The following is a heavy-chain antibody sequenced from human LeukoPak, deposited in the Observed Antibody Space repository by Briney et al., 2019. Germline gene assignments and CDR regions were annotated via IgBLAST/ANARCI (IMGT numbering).Heavy chain of an antibody. D-gene: IGHD3-22*01. V-gene: IGHV4-34*01. CDR3: ARAPDYYDSSGPMDV. J-gene: IGHJ6*03. CDR2: INHSGST. CDR1: GGSFSGYY. Sequence: SETLSLTCAVYGGSFSGYYWSWIRQPPGKGLEWIGEINHSGSTNYNPSLKSRVTISVGTSKNQFSLKLSSVTAADTAVYYCARAPDYYDSSGPMDVWGKGTTVTISS.